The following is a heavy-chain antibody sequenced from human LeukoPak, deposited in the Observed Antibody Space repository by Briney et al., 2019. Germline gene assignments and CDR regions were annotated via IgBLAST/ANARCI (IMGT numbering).Heavy chain of an antibody. Sequence: GGSLRLSCAASGFKFDDHGMSWVRQVPGKGLEWVSGLNWNGGRTGYADSVKGRFTISRDNAKNSLYLQMNSLRAEDTAFYYCAKDRSFIGLDIWGQGTMIIVSS. J-gene: IGHJ3*02. CDR1: GFKFDDHG. V-gene: IGHV3-20*04. D-gene: IGHD1-26*01. CDR3: AKDRSFIGLDI. CDR2: LNWNGGRT.